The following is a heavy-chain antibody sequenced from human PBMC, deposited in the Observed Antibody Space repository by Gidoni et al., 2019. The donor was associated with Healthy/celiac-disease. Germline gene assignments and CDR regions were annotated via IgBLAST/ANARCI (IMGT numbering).Heavy chain of an antibody. V-gene: IGHV1-46*01. CDR2: INPSGGST. Sequence: QVQLVQSGAEVKKPGASVKVSCKASGHTFTSYYMHWARQAPGQGLEWMGIINPSGGSTSYAQKFQGRVTMTRDTSTSTVYMERSSLRSEDTAVYYCAREGEGFDYWGQGTLVTVSS. CDR1: GHTFTSYY. D-gene: IGHD3-10*01. CDR3: AREGEGFDY. J-gene: IGHJ4*02.